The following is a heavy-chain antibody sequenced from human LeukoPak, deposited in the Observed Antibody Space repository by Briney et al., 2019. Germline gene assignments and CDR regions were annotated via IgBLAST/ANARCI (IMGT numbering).Heavy chain of an antibody. V-gene: IGHV3-30-3*01. D-gene: IGHD3-10*01. CDR2: ISYDGSNK. CDR3: AREVIDGSGSSAFDY. CDR1: GFTFSSYA. J-gene: IGHJ4*02. Sequence: GGCLRLSCAASGFTFSSYAIHWVRQAPGKGLEWVAVISYDGSNKYYADSVKGRFTISRDNSKNTLYLQMNSLRAEDTAVYYCAREVIDGSGSSAFDYWGQGTLVTVSS.